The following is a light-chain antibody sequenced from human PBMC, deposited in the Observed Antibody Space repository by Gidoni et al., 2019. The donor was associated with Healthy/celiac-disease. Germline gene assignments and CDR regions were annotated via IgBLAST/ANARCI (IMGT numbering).Light chain of an antibody. J-gene: IGLJ1*01. CDR3: NSRDSSGNHYV. Sequence: VIYDKNNRPSGIPDRFSGSSSGNTASLTITGAQAEDEADYYCNSRDSSGNHYVFGTGTKVTVL. CDR2: DKN. V-gene: IGLV3-19*01.